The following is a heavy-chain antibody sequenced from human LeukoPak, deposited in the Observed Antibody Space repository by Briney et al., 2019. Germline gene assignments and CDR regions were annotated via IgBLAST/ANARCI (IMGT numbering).Heavy chain of an antibody. D-gene: IGHD2-2*01. J-gene: IGHJ4*02. Sequence: GGSLRLSCAASGFNFRTYYMTWVRQAPGKGLEWVAHISSDGTATWYVDSVEGRFTISRDNAKNSLYLQMNSLRAEDTAVYYCARDGYSYASDYWGQGTLVIVSS. V-gene: IGHV3-7*01. CDR1: GFNFRTYY. CDR2: ISSDGTAT. CDR3: ARDGYSYASDY.